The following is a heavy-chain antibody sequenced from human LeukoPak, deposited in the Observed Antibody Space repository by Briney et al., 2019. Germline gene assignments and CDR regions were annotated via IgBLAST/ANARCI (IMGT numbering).Heavy chain of an antibody. CDR2: INHSGST. V-gene: IGHV4-34*01. Sequence: SETLSLTCAVYGGSFSGYYWSWIRQPPAKGLEWIGEINHSGSTNYNPSLKSRVTISVDTSKNQFSLKLSSVTAADTAVYYRARGAVLWFRPKLYYYYMDVWGKGTTVTVSS. CDR3: ARGAVLWFRPKLYYYYMDV. CDR1: GGSFSGYY. J-gene: IGHJ6*03. D-gene: IGHD3-10*01.